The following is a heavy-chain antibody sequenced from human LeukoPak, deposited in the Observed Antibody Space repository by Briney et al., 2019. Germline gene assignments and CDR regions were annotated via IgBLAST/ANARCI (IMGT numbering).Heavy chain of an antibody. J-gene: IGHJ4*02. CDR1: GGSISSYY. CDR2: IYYSGST. CDR3: ARAGLRSRGYFDY. V-gene: IGHV4-59*01. Sequence: SETLSLTCTVSGGSISSYYWSWIRQPPGKGLEWIGYIYYSGSTNYNPSLKSRVTISVDTSKNQFSLKLSSVTAADTAVYYCARAGLRSRGYFDYWGQGTLVTVSS. D-gene: IGHD3-16*01.